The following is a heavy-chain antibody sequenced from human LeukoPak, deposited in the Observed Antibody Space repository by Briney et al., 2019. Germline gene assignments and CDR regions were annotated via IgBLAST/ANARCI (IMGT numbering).Heavy chain of an antibody. CDR2: IYPGDSGP. V-gene: IGHV5-51*01. CDR1: GYSFTSYC. Sequence: GESLKISCKVSGYSFTSYCIGWVRQMPGKGLEWMGIIYPGDSGPTYSPSFQGQVTISVDKSINTAYLQWSTLQASDTAMYYCGMSGDRVPLQDDVFDVWGQGTMVTVST. CDR3: GMSGDRVPLQDDVFDV. D-gene: IGHD1-26*01. J-gene: IGHJ3*01.